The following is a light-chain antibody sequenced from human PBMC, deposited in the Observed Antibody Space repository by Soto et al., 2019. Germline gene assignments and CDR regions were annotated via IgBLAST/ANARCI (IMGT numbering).Light chain of an antibody. CDR3: SSYTGSSTLYV. CDR1: GTDVGGYIY. J-gene: IGLJ1*01. V-gene: IGLV2-14*01. CDR2: DVS. Sequence: QLVLTQPASVSGSPGQSITISCTGTGTDVGGYIYVSWYQQHPGKAPKLMIYDVSNRPSGVSNRFSGSKSGNTASLTISGLQAEDEADYYCSSYTGSSTLYVFGTGTKLTVL.